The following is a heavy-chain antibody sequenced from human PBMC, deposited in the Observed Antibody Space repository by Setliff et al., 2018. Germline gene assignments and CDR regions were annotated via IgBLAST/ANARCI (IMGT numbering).Heavy chain of an antibody. CDR2: ISPYSGNT. CDR1: GGTFSSYG. D-gene: IGHD3-22*01. V-gene: IGHV1-18*01. J-gene: IGHJ5*02. CDR3: ARDPFRNYDTAPVWFDP. Sequence: ASVKVSCKASGGTFSSYGISWVRQAPGQGLEWLGSISPYSGNTNYPQWLQGRVTMTTDTSTSTAYMELRSLRSDDTAVYYCARDPFRNYDTAPVWFDPWGQGTLVTVSS.